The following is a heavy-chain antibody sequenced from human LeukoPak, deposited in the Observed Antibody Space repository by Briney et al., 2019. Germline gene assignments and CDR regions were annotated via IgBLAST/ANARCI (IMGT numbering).Heavy chain of an antibody. J-gene: IGHJ4*02. CDR3: ARGPCSSGSSADY. V-gene: IGHV3-11*06. CDR1: GFTFSDYY. CDR2: ISSSDTYT. Sequence: SGGSLRLSCAASGFTFSDYYMSWIRQAPGKGLEWVSYISSSDTYTNYADSVKGRFTISRDNAKNSLYLQMNSLRVEDTAVYYCARGPCSSGSSADYWGQGTLVTVSS. D-gene: IGHD6-19*01.